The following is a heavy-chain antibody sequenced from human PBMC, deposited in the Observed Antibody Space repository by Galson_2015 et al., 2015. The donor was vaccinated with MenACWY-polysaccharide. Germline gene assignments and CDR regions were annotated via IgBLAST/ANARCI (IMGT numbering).Heavy chain of an antibody. CDR2: LYWDDNK. CDR1: GLSVSTTGVG. Sequence: PALVKPTQTLTLTCTLSGLSVSTTGVGVGWIRQTPGKALEWLAVLYWDDNKGYSPSLKRRLTITRDTSKNQVVLTMTNMDPVDTATYYCAHRRGIAGADHWGQGTLVTVSS. D-gene: IGHD6-13*01. V-gene: IGHV2-5*02. CDR3: AHRRGIAGADH. J-gene: IGHJ5*02.